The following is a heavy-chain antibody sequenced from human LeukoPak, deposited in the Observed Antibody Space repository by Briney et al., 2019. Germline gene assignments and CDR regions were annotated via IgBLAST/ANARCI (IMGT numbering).Heavy chain of an antibody. J-gene: IGHJ4*02. CDR1: GGSFSGYY. Sequence: SETLSLNCAVYGGSFSGYYWSWIRQPPGKGLEWIGEINHSGSTNYNPSLKSRVTISVDTSKNQFSLKLSSVTAADTAVYYCARITSPNCSSTSCHIWGFDYWGQGTLVTVSS. D-gene: IGHD2-2*01. CDR3: ARITSPNCSSTSCHIWGFDY. CDR2: INHSGST. V-gene: IGHV4-34*01.